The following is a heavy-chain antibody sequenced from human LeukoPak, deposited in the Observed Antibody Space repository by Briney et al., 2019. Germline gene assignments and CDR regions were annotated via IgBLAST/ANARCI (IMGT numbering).Heavy chain of an antibody. D-gene: IGHD3-16*01. Sequence: GGSLRLSCAASGFTFSNAWMSWVRQAPGKGLEWVGRIKRKTDGGTTDYAAPVKGSFTISRDDSKNTLYLQMNSLKTEDTAVYYCTTDYDLRAFDIWGQGTMVTVSS. J-gene: IGHJ3*02. V-gene: IGHV3-15*01. CDR3: TTDYDLRAFDI. CDR1: GFTFSNAW. CDR2: IKRKTDGGTT.